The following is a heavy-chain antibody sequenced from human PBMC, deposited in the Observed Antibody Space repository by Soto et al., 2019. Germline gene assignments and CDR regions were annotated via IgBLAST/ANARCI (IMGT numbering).Heavy chain of an antibody. CDR3: AGSSHIVADNWFDP. Sequence: QVQLVQSGAEVKKPGAAVKVSCKASGYTFTSYGISWVRQAPGQGLEWMGWISTYNGNTNYAQKLQGRVTMTTDTSTCTAYMELRSLRSDDKAVYYCAGSSHIVADNWFDPWGQGTLVTVSA. CDR1: GYTFTSYG. D-gene: IGHD2-21*01. CDR2: ISTYNGNT. V-gene: IGHV1-18*01. J-gene: IGHJ5*02.